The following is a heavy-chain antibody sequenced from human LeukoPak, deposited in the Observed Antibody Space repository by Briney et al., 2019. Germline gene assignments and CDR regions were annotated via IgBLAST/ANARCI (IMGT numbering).Heavy chain of an antibody. D-gene: IGHD5-18*01. V-gene: IGHV1-69*06. CDR1: GGTFSSYA. CDR3: ARRRLGYSYGSYYYYGMDV. CDR2: IIPIFGTA. J-gene: IGHJ6*04. Sequence: SVKVSCKASGGTFSSYAISWVRQAPGQGLEWMGGIIPIFGTANYAQKFQGRVTITADKSTSTAYMELSSLRSEDTAVYYCARRRLGYSYGSYYYYGMDVWGKGTTLTVSS.